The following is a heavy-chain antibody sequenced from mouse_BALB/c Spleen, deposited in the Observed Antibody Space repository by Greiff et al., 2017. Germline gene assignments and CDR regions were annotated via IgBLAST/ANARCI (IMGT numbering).Heavy chain of an antibody. CDR3: ARWEVRGAMDY. CDR1: GYTFTSYV. V-gene: IGHV1-14*01. D-gene: IGHD2-14*01. CDR2: INPYNDGT. J-gene: IGHJ4*01. Sequence: EVQLQQSGPELVKPGASVKMSCKASGYTFTSYVMHWVKQKPGQGLEWIGYINPYNDGTKYNEKFKGKATLTSDKSSSTAYMELSSLTSEDSAVYYCARWEVRGAMDYWGQGTSVTVSS.